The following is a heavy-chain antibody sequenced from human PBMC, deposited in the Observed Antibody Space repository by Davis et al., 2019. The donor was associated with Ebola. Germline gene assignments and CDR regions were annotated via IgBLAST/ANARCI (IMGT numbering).Heavy chain of an antibody. D-gene: IGHD6-19*01. V-gene: IGHV1-3*01. J-gene: IGHJ4*02. CDR3: ARDRLYSSGFDY. CDR1: GYTFTSYA. Sequence: AASVKVSCKASGYTFTSYAMHWVRQAPGQRLEWMGWINAGNGNTKYSQKFQGRVTITRDTSASTAYMELSSLRSEDTAVYYCARDRLYSSGFDYWGQGTLVTVSS. CDR2: INAGNGNT.